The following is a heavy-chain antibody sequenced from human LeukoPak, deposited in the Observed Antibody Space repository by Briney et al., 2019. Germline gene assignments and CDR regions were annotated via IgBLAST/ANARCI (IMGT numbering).Heavy chain of an antibody. CDR1: GGSISSSSYY. V-gene: IGHV4-39*07. J-gene: IGHJ5*02. CDR2: IYYSGST. Sequence: SETLSLTCTVSGGSISSSSYYWGWIRQPPGKGLEWIGSIYYSGSTNYNPSLKSRVTISVDTSKNQFSLELSSVTAADTAVYYCASRLDWFDPWGQGTLVTVSS. CDR3: ASRLDWFDP.